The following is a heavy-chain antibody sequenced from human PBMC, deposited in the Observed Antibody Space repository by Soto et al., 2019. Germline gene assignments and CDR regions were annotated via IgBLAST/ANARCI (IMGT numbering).Heavy chain of an antibody. J-gene: IGHJ6*03. Sequence: SETLSLTCTVSGGSISSYYLSWIRQPPGKGLERIGYIYYSGSTNYNPSIKSRDTISVDTSKNQFSLKLSSVTAADTAVYYCSRGVLMVYAIRSDYYYYMDVWGKGTTVTVSS. V-gene: IGHV4-59*01. CDR2: IYYSGST. CDR3: SRGVLMVYAIRSDYYYYMDV. CDR1: GGSISSYY. D-gene: IGHD2-8*01.